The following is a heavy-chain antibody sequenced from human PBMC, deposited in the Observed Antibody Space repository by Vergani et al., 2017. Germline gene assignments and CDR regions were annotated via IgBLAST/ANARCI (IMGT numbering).Heavy chain of an antibody. V-gene: IGHV5-10-1*03. Sequence: EVQLVQSGAEVKKPGESLRISCKGSGYSFTSYWISWVRQMPGKGLEWMGRIDPSDSYTNYSPSFQGHVTISADKSISTAYLQWSSLKALDTAMYYCATGWFGESDHQSVGYWGQGTLVTVSS. D-gene: IGHD3-10*01. CDR1: GYSFTSYW. J-gene: IGHJ4*02. CDR2: IDPSDSYT. CDR3: ATGWFGESDHQSVGY.